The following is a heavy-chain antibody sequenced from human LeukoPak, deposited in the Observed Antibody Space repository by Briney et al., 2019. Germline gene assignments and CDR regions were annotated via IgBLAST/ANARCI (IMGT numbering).Heavy chain of an antibody. Sequence: SETLSLTCTVSGGSFSTYYWSWIRQPPGKGLEWIGYIYYSGSTNYNPSLKSRVAISVDTSKNQFSLNLSSVTAADTAVYYCARVITVRGVIFDYWGQGTLVTVSS. CDR3: ARVITVRGVIFDY. J-gene: IGHJ4*02. D-gene: IGHD3-16*01. V-gene: IGHV4-59*01. CDR1: GGSFSTYY. CDR2: IYYSGST.